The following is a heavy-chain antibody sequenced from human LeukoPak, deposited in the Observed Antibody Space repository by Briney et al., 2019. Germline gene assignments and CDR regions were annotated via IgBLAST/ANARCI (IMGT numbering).Heavy chain of an antibody. D-gene: IGHD2-8*01. Sequence: ASVKVSCKASGYTFTGYYMHWVRQAPGQGLEWTGRINPNSGGTNYAQKFQGRVTMTRDTSISTAYMELSRLRSDDTAVYYCARDENERYCTNGVCSGPFDYWGQGTLVTVSS. CDR2: INPNSGGT. CDR3: ARDENERYCTNGVCSGPFDY. CDR1: GYTFTGYY. J-gene: IGHJ4*02. V-gene: IGHV1-2*06.